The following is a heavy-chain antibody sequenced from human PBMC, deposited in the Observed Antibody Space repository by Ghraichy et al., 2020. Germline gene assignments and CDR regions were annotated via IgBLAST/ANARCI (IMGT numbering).Heavy chain of an antibody. CDR2: IWYDGSNK. V-gene: IGHV3-33*01. CDR1: GFTSSSYG. CDR3: ARGGGYCSSTSCYTKSGGFDY. J-gene: IGHJ4*02. D-gene: IGHD2-2*02. Sequence: GGSLRLSCAASGFTSSSYGMHWVRQAPGKGLEWVAVIWYDGSNKYYADSVKGRFTISRDNSKNTLYLQMNSLRAEDTAVYYCARGGGYCSSTSCYTKSGGFDYWGQGTLVTVSS.